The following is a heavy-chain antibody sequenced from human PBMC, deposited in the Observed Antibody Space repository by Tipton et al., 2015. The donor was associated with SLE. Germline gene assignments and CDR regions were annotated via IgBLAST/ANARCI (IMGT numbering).Heavy chain of an antibody. Sequence: TLSLTCTVAGASISSGGHYWTWIRQHPGKGLEWIGFIYYSGTTFYNPSLESRVTISVDTSKSQFSLTLRSVTAADTAVYFCARDRGYCGATSCYLDSWGQGTLVTVSS. V-gene: IGHV4-31*03. CDR2: IYYSGTT. CDR3: ARDRGYCGATSCYLDS. CDR1: GASISSGGHY. D-gene: IGHD2-15*01. J-gene: IGHJ4*02.